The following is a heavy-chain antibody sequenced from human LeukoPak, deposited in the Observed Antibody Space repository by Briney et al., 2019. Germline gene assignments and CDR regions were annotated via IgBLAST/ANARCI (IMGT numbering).Heavy chain of an antibody. J-gene: IGHJ4*02. Sequence: ASVKVSCKASGYTFTGYYMHWVRQAPGQGLEWMGWINPNSGGTNYAQKFQGRVTMTRDTSISTAYMELSRLRSDDTAVYYCARDVALTGTTDYWGQGTLVTVSS. D-gene: IGHD1-20*01. CDR2: INPNSGGT. CDR3: ARDVALTGTTDY. V-gene: IGHV1-2*02. CDR1: GYTFTGYY.